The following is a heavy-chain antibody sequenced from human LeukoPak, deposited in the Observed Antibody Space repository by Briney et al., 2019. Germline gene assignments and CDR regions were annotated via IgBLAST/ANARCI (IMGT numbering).Heavy chain of an antibody. CDR2: ISWNSGSI. Sequence: GGPLRLSCAASGFTFDDYAMHWVRQAPGKGLEWVSGISWNSGSIGYADSVKGRFTISRDNAKNSLYLQMNSLRAEDTALYYCAKDIVGAVAGSFDYWGQGTLVTVSS. D-gene: IGHD6-19*01. J-gene: IGHJ4*02. V-gene: IGHV3-9*01. CDR1: GFTFDDYA. CDR3: AKDIVGAVAGSFDY.